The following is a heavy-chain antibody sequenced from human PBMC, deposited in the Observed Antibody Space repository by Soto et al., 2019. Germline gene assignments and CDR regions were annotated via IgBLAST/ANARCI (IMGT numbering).Heavy chain of an antibody. CDR3: ASHYYDSSGYYYPFDY. D-gene: IGHD3-22*01. CDR2: IIPIFGTA. J-gene: IGHJ4*02. CDR1: GGTFSSYA. Sequence: SVKVSCKASGGTFSSYAISWVRQAPGQGLEWMGGIIPIFGTANYAQKFQGRVTITADESTSTAYMELSSLRSEDTAVYYCASHYYDSSGYYYPFDYWGQGTLVTVS. V-gene: IGHV1-69*13.